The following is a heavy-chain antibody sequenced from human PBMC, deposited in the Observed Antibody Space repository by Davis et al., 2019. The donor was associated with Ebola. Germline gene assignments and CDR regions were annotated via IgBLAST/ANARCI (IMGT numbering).Heavy chain of an antibody. CDR1: GYTFTNYG. D-gene: IGHD5-24*01. J-gene: IGHJ6*04. CDR3: ARDHSGYNYFYYGMDV. V-gene: IGHV1-18*01. Sequence: SVNVSCKASGYTFTNYGISWVRQAPGQGLEWMGWISAYNGNTNYAHKVQDRVTMTTDTSTTTAYMELKSLRPDDTAIYYCARDHSGYNYFYYGMDVWGRGTTVTVSS. CDR2: ISAYNGNT.